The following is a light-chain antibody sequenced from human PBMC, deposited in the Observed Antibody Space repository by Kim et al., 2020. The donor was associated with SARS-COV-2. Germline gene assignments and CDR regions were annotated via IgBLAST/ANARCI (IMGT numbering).Light chain of an antibody. CDR3: QQYNNWWT. Sequence: SVSPEERATLSCRASLSVSTNLAWYQQKPGQTPRLLIYSASTRATGIPARFSGSGSGTEFTLTISSLQSEDFAVYYCQQYNNWWTFGQGTKVDIK. V-gene: IGKV3-15*01. J-gene: IGKJ1*01. CDR2: SAS. CDR1: LSVSTN.